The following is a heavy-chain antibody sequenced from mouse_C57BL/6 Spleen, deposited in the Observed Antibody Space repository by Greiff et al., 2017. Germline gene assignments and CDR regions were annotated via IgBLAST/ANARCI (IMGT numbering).Heavy chain of an antibody. J-gene: IGHJ2*01. D-gene: IGHD2-3*01. CDR3: ARGPRWLLYFDY. Sequence: QVQLKQSGPELVKPGASVKISCKASGYAFSSSWMNWVKQRPGKGLEWIGRIYPGDGDTNYNGKFKGKATLTADKSSSTAYMQLSSLTSEDCAVYCCARGPRWLLYFDYWGQGTTLTVSS. V-gene: IGHV1-82*01. CDR2: IYPGDGDT. CDR1: GYAFSSSW.